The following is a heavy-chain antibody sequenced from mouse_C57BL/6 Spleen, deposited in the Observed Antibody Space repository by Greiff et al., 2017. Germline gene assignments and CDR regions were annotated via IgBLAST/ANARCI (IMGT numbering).Heavy chain of an antibody. CDR3: TREDGYSSWFAY. Sequence: EVKVEESGEGLVKPGGSLKLSCAASGFTFSSYAMSWVRQTPEKRLEWVAYISSGGDYIYYADTVKGRFTISRDNARNTLYLQMSSLKSEDTAMYYCTREDGYSSWFAYWGQGTLVTVSA. CDR1: GFTFSSYA. V-gene: IGHV5-9-1*02. J-gene: IGHJ3*01. D-gene: IGHD2-3*01. CDR2: ISSGGDYI.